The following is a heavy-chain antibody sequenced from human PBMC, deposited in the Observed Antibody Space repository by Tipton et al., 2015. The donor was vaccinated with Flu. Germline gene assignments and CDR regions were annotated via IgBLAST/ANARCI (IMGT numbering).Heavy chain of an antibody. Sequence: TLSLTCAVYGGSFSGYYWSWIRQPPGKGLEWIGEINHSGSTNYNPSLKSRVTISVDTSKNQFSLKLSSVTAADTAVYYCARGYCSGGSCSYWYFDLWGRGTLGTVSS. CDR2: INHSGST. D-gene: IGHD2-15*01. J-gene: IGHJ2*01. CDR1: GGSFSGYY. CDR3: ARGYCSGGSCSYWYFDL. V-gene: IGHV4-34*01.